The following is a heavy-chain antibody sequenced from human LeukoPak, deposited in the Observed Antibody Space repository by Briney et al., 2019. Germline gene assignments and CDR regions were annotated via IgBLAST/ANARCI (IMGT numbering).Heavy chain of an antibody. Sequence: GGSLRLSCTASGLTFSKAWMTWVRQAPGKGLEWVGRIKSKTVGGTIEYATPVRGRFTISRDDSKNTFYVQMNSLKTEDTAVYYCTTETFWGQGTLVTISS. CDR2: IKSKTVGGTI. CDR1: GLTFSKAW. CDR3: TTETF. V-gene: IGHV3-15*01. D-gene: IGHD3-16*01. J-gene: IGHJ4*02.